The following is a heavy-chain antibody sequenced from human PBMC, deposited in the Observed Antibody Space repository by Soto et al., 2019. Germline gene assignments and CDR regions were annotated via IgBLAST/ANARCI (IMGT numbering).Heavy chain of an antibody. V-gene: IGHV3-21*01. CDR1: GFTFSSYT. CDR2: ISATTTYK. D-gene: IGHD2-8*02. Sequence: GGSLGLSCAASGFTFSSYTMNWLRQAPGRGLEWVSSISATTTYKYYAASVEGRFTISRDNAKNSLYLQTNGLGAEDTAVYYCARGSASKSGHLWYFDLWGRGTLVTVSS. CDR3: ARGSASKSGHLWYFDL. J-gene: IGHJ2*01.